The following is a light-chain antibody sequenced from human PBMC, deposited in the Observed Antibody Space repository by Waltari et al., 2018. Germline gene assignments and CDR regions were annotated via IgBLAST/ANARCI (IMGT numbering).Light chain of an antibody. Sequence: DIQMTQSPSTLSASVGARVTITCRASQRISSWLAWYQQKPGKAPKLLIYDASSLESGVPSRFSGSGSGTEFTLTISSLQPDDFATYYCQQYNSYLLTFGGGTKVEIK. CDR1: QRISSW. J-gene: IGKJ4*01. V-gene: IGKV1-5*01. CDR2: DAS. CDR3: QQYNSYLLT.